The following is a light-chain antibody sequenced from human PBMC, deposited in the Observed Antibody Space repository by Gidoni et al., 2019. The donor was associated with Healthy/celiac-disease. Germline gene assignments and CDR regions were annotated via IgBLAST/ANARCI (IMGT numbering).Light chain of an antibody. CDR2: KAS. CDR3: QQYNSYSPWT. V-gene: IGKV1-5*03. J-gene: IGKJ2*02. CDR1: QSISSW. Sequence: DIQMTQTPSTLSASVGDRVTITCRASQSISSWLAWYQQKPGKAPKLLIYKASSLESGVPSRFSGSGSGTAFTLTISSLQPDDFATYYCQQYNSYSPWTFGQXTKLEIK.